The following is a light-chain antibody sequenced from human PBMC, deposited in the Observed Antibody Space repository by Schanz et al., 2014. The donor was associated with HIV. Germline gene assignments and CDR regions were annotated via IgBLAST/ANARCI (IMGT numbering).Light chain of an antibody. Sequence: QSVLTQPPSVSGAPGQRVTISCTGSSSNIGAGYDVHWYQQLPGTAPKLLIYNNNQRPSGVPDRFSGSKSGTSASLAISGLQSEDEADYYCAAWDDSLNGRVFGGGTKLTVL. CDR3: AAWDDSLNGRV. V-gene: IGLV1-44*01. CDR2: NNN. J-gene: IGLJ3*02. CDR1: SSNIGAGYD.